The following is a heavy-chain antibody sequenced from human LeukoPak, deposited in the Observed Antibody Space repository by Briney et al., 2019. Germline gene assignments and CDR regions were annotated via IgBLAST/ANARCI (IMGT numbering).Heavy chain of an antibody. CDR3: ARGRGGDSSGYYPYWYFDL. CDR1: GGSFSGYY. D-gene: IGHD3-22*01. J-gene: IGHJ2*01. CDR2: INHSGST. Sequence: PSETLSPTCAVYGGSFSGYYWSWIRQPPGKGLEWIGEINHSGSTNYNPSLKSRVTISVDTSKNQFSLKLSSVTAADTAVYYCARGRGGDSSGYYPYWYFDLWGRGTLVTVSS. V-gene: IGHV4-34*01.